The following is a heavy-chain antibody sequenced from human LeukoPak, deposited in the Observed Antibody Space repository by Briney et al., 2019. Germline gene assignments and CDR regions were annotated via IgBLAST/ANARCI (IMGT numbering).Heavy chain of an antibody. Sequence: GASVKLSCKASGYTFNSYDINWVRQATGQGLEWMGWMNPNSGNTGYAQKFQGRVTMTRNTSISTAYMELSSLRSEDTAVYYCARAQNIVVVPAAIMDPWGQGTLVTVSS. CDR3: ARAQNIVVVPAAIMDP. CDR2: MNPNSGNT. V-gene: IGHV1-8*01. D-gene: IGHD2-2*02. CDR1: GYTFNSYD. J-gene: IGHJ5*02.